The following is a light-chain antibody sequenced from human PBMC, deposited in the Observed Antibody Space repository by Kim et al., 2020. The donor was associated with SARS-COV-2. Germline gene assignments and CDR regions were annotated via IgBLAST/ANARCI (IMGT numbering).Light chain of an antibody. CDR2: VNSDGSH. J-gene: IGLJ3*02. V-gene: IGLV4-69*02. Sequence: SVKLTCTLSSGHGSYAIAWHQQQPEKGPRYLMQVNSDGSHSEGDGIPDRFSGSSSGAERYLTISSLQSEDEADYYCQTWGTGNWVFGGGTKLTVL. CDR3: QTWGTGNWV. CDR1: SGHGSYA.